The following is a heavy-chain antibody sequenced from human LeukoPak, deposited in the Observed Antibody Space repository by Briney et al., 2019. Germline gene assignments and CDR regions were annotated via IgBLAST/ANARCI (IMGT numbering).Heavy chain of an antibody. J-gene: IGHJ4*02. V-gene: IGHV4-59*08. Sequence: SETLSLTCTVSGGSISSYYWSLIRQPPGKGLEWIGYIYYSGSTNYNPSLKSRVTISVDTSKNQFSLKLSSVTAADTAVYYCASLTGDYYDSSGYYFDYWGQGTLVTVSS. CDR2: IYYSGST. CDR3: ASLTGDYYDSSGYYFDY. CDR1: GGSISSYY. D-gene: IGHD3-22*01.